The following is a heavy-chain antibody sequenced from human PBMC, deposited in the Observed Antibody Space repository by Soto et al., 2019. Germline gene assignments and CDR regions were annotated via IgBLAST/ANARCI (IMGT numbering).Heavy chain of an antibody. J-gene: IGHJ6*02. CDR2: ISGSGGST. Sequence: EVQLLESGGGLVQPGGSLRLSCAASGFTFSSYAMSWVRQAPGKGLEWVSAISGSGGSTYYADSVKGRFTISRDNSKNALYLQMNSLRAEDTAVYYCAKDMGDLYYYGMDVWGQGTTVTVSS. D-gene: IGHD2-21*02. V-gene: IGHV3-23*01. CDR3: AKDMGDLYYYGMDV. CDR1: GFTFSSYA.